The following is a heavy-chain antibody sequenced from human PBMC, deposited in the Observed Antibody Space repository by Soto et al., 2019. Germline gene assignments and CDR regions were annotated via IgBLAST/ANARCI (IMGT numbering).Heavy chain of an antibody. Sequence: TLSLTCSVSGGSISSSSYFWGWIRQPPGKGLEWIGSTYYSGSTYYNPSLKSRVTVSVDTSKNQFSLKLSSVTAADTAVYYCARHPSDFWFDPWGQGTLVTVSS. V-gene: IGHV4-39*01. CDR3: ARHPSDFWFDP. CDR1: GGSISSSSYF. CDR2: TYYSGST. D-gene: IGHD2-21*02. J-gene: IGHJ5*02.